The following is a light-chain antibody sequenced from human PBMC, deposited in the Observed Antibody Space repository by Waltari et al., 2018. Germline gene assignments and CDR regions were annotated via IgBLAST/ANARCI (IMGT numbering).Light chain of an antibody. J-gene: IGKJ4*01. CDR1: QSISKW. V-gene: IGKV1-5*03. CDR2: EAS. Sequence: DIRMTQSPSTLAASAGDRVIISCRASQSISKWLAWYQQKPGKDPKLLSYEASTLQSGVPSRVGGTWSGTDFTLTISSLQPDDFATYYGQQYNSYSLLTFGGGTKVEIK. CDR3: QQYNSYSLLT.